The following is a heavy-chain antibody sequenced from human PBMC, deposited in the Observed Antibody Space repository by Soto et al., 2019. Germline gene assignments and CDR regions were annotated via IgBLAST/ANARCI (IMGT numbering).Heavy chain of an antibody. D-gene: IGHD3-3*01. CDR1: GGSISGSGYY. J-gene: IGHJ4*02. Sequence: SETLSLTCTVSGGSISGSGYYWGWIRQPPGKGLEWIGTVYYSGSSYSNPSLKSRVTISVDTSKNHFSLKLNSVTAADTAVYYCARHAAIFGVIIGYFDYWGQGALVTVSS. V-gene: IGHV4-39*01. CDR2: VYYSGSS. CDR3: ARHAAIFGVIIGYFDY.